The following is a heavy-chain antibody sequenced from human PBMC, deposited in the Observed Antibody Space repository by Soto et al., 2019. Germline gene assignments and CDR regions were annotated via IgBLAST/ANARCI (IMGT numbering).Heavy chain of an antibody. J-gene: IGHJ6*02. V-gene: IGHV4-30-2*01. Sequence: SETVSLTCAVSGGSISRGGQSWSWIRQPPGKGLEWLGFIDYTGTTYYNTPLRSRVTLSVDRSKDQFSLNLASVAAAETAMYFCARDPAGPSHRWDVWGQGGTVTVAS. CDR2: IDYTGTT. D-gene: IGHD3-10*01. CDR3: ARDPAGPSHRWDV. CDR1: GGSISRGGQS.